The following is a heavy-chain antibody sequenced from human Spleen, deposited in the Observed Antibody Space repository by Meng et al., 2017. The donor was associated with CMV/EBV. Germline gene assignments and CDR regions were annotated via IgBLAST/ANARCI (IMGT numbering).Heavy chain of an antibody. J-gene: IGHJ5*02. V-gene: IGHV4-39*07. D-gene: IGHD2-15*01. CDR3: ARGNLRYCSGGSCGNWFDP. CDR2: IYYSGST. Sequence: SETLSLTCTVSGGSISGSSYYWGWIRQPPGKGLEWIGSIYYSGSTYYNPSLKSRVTISVDTSKNQFSLKLSSVTAADTAVYYCARGNLRYCSGGSCGNWFDPWGQGTLVTVSS. CDR1: GGSISGSSYY.